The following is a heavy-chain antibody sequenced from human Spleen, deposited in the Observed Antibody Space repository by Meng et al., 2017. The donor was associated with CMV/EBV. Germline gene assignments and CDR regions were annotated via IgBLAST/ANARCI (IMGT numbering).Heavy chain of an antibody. CDR3: AREVASLGYCSGGSCRPIYYFDF. CDR1: GGSFSGYY. D-gene: IGHD2-15*01. CDR2: INHSGSN. J-gene: IGHJ4*02. V-gene: IGHV4-34*01. Sequence: SQTLSLTCAVYGGSFSGYYWSWIRQPPGMGLEWIGEINHSGSNNYNPSLKSRVTISVDTSKNQFSLKLSSVTAADTSVYYCAREVASLGYCSGGSCRPIYYFDFWGQGTLVTVSS.